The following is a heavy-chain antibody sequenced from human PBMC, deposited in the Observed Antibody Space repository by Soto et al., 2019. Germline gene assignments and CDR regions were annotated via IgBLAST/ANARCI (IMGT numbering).Heavy chain of an antibody. CDR1: GGSISSYY. Sequence: SETLSLTCTVSGGSISSYYWSWIRQPPGKGLEWIGYIYYSGSTNYNPSLKSRVTISVDTSKNQFSLKLSSVTAADTAVYYCARDGSWNYGGAFDIWGQGTMVTVSS. CDR3: ARDGSWNYGGAFDI. V-gene: IGHV4-59*01. J-gene: IGHJ3*02. CDR2: IYYSGST. D-gene: IGHD1-7*01.